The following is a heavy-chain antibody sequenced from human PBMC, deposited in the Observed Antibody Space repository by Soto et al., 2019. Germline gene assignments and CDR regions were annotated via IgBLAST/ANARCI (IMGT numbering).Heavy chain of an antibody. CDR3: ARAGCSSTSCYHNYYYYGMDV. D-gene: IGHD2-2*01. V-gene: IGHV1-69*13. J-gene: IGHJ6*02. Sequence: SVKVSCKASGGTFSSYAISWVRQAPGQGLEWMGGIIPIFGTANYAQKFQGRVTITADESTSTAYMELSSLRSEDTAVYYCARAGCSSTSCYHNYYYYGMDVWGQGTTVTVSS. CDR1: GGTFSSYA. CDR2: IIPIFGTA.